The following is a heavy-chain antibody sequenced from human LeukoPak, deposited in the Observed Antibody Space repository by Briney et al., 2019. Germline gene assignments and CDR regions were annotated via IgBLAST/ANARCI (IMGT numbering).Heavy chain of an antibody. D-gene: IGHD3-3*01. CDR3: AKSAHYDFWSGYYTLDY. Sequence: PGGSLRLSCAASGFTFSSYAMSWVRQAPGKGLEWVSAISGSGGSTYYADSVKGRFTISRDNSKNTLYLQMNSLRAEDTAVYYCAKSAHYDFWSGYYTLDYWGQGTLVTVSS. V-gene: IGHV3-23*01. J-gene: IGHJ4*02. CDR1: GFTFSSYA. CDR2: ISGSGGST.